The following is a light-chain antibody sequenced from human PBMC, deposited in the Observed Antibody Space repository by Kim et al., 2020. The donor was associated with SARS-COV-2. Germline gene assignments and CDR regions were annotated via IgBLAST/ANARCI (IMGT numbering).Light chain of an antibody. CDR2: DAS. CDR1: ENIKRW. Sequence: GDRVTNTGRASENIKRWMAWYQQRPGKAPKVLIYDASTLGSGDPSRFSGSGFGTEFTLTISSLQPDDVETYYGQQYNSYFGQGTKREI. CDR3: QQYNSY. V-gene: IGKV1-5*01. J-gene: IGKJ2*01.